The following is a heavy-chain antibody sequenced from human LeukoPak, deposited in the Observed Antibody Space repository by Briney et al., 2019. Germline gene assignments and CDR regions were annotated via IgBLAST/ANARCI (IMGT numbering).Heavy chain of an antibody. J-gene: IGHJ4*02. Sequence: SETLSLTCTVSGGSISSYYWSWIRQPPGKGLEWIGSIYYSGSTYYNPSLKSRVTISVDTSKNQFSLKLSSVTAADTAVYYCARELGLDYDSGENWGQGTLVTVSS. D-gene: IGHD3-22*01. CDR2: IYYSGST. V-gene: IGHV4-59*12. CDR1: GGSISSYY. CDR3: ARELGLDYDSGEN.